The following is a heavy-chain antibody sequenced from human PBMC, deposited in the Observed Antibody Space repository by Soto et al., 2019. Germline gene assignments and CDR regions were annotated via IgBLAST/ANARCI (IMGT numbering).Heavy chain of an antibody. J-gene: IGHJ5*02. V-gene: IGHV4-59*08. CDR1: GGSISSYY. CDR2: IYYSGST. D-gene: IGHD3-10*01. CDR3: ARGIYYYGSGSYYNWFDP. Sequence: SETLSLTWTVSGGSISSYYWSWIRQPPGKGLEWIGYIYYSGSTNYNPSLKSRVTISVDTSKNQFSLKLSSVTAADTAVYYCARGIYYYGSGSYYNWFDPWGQGTLVTVSS.